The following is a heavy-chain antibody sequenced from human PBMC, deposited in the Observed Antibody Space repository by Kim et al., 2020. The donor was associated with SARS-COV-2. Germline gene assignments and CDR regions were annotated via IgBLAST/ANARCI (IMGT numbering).Heavy chain of an antibody. D-gene: IGHD7-27*01. J-gene: IGHJ2*01. CDR2: IWYDGSNK. Sequence: GGSLRLSCAASGFTFSSYGMHWVRQAPGKRLEWVAVIWYDGSNKYYVDSVKGRFTISRDNSKNTLYLQMNSLRADDTAVYYCSRDKLGSYWYFDLWGRGT. CDR3: SRDKLGSYWYFDL. CDR1: GFTFSSYG. V-gene: IGHV3-33*01.